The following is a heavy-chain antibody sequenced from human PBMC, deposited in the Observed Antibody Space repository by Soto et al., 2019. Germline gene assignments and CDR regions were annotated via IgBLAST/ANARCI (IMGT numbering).Heavy chain of an antibody. CDR3: ARVRFLEWLLAPYXYYGMDV. J-gene: IGHJ6*02. CDR1: GGSISSSNW. V-gene: IGHV4-4*02. Sequence: PSETLSLTCAVSGGSISSSNWWSWVRQPPGKGLEWIGEIYHSGSTNYNPSLKSRVTISVDKSKNQFSLKLSSVTAADTAVYYCARVRFLEWLLAPYXYYGMDVWGQGTTVTVSS. CDR2: IYHSGST. D-gene: IGHD3-3*01.